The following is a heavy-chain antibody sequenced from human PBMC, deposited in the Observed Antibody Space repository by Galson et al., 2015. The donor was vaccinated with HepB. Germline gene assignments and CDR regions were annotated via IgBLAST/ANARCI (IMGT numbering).Heavy chain of an antibody. D-gene: IGHD6-13*01. Sequence: SLRLSCAASGLTFSGSAMHWVRQASGRGLEWVGRIGSKANSYATAYAASVKGRFTISRDDSKNTADMQMNSLKTEDTAVYYCTRLGDLSGYSSLWGQGTLVTVSS. J-gene: IGHJ4*02. CDR3: TRLGDLSGYSSL. V-gene: IGHV3-73*01. CDR2: IGSKANSYAT. CDR1: GLTFSGSA.